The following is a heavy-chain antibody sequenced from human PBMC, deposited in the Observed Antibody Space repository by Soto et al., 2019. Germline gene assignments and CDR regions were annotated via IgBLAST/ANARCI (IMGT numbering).Heavy chain of an antibody. Sequence: PGGSLRLSCVGSGFTFSTYSINWVRQAPGKGLEWVSSISSRSDIYYADSVKGRFTISRDNAKNSVSLQMNSLRAEDTAVYYCARDYTACPLAYGLDVWGQGTTVTVSS. CDR1: GFTFSTYS. J-gene: IGHJ6*02. CDR3: ARDYTACPLAYGLDV. D-gene: IGHD2-2*02. CDR2: ISSRSDI. V-gene: IGHV3-21*01.